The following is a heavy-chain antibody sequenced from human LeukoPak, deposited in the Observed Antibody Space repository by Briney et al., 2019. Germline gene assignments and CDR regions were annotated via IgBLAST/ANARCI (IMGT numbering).Heavy chain of an antibody. V-gene: IGHV3-33*01. Sequence: GGSLRLSCAASGFTFSSYGMHWVRQAPGKGLEWVAVIWYDGSNKYYADSVKGRFTISRDNSKNTLYLQMNSLRAEDTAVYYCARGGPPLYYDFWSGYWDASDIWGQGTMVTVSS. CDR1: GFTFSSYG. J-gene: IGHJ3*02. D-gene: IGHD3-3*01. CDR3: ARGGPPLYYDFWSGYWDASDI. CDR2: IWYDGSNK.